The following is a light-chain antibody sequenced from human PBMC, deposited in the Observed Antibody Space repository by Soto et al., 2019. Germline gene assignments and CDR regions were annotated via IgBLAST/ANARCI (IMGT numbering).Light chain of an antibody. J-gene: IGKJ1*01. V-gene: IGKV1-5*01. CDR1: QSINNW. Sequence: DIQMTQSPSTLSASVGDRVTITCRASQSINNWLAWYQQKPGKAPNLLMFDASSLESGVPSRFSGSVSRTEFTLTINSLQPDDFATYYCQQYKSYSPTFGQGTKVEIK. CDR3: QQYKSYSPT. CDR2: DAS.